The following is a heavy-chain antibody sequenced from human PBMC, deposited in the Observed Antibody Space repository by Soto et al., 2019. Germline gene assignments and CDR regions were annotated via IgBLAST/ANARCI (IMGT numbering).Heavy chain of an antibody. D-gene: IGHD2-2*02. J-gene: IGHJ5*02. Sequence: ASVKVSCKASGYTFTGYYMHWVRQAPGQGLAWMGWINPNSGGTNYAQKFQGWVTMTRDTSISTAYMELSRLRSDDTAVYYCAREVGDIVVVPADIKGPENNNWFDPWGQGTLVTVSS. CDR1: GYTFTGYY. CDR2: INPNSGGT. V-gene: IGHV1-2*04. CDR3: AREVGDIVVVPADIKGPENNNWFDP.